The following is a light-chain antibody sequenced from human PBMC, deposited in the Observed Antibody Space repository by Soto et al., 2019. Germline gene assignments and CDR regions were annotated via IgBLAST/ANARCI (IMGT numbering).Light chain of an antibody. CDR3: SSYTSVTLVV. J-gene: IGLJ2*01. CDR2: GVT. V-gene: IGLV2-14*01. Sequence: QSALTQPASVSGSPGQSITISCTGTNSDIGVYNYVSWYRHHPGEATKLMIYGVTNRPSGVSTRFSGSKSGNTASLTISGLQEEDEAEYYCSSYTSVTLVVFGGGTKLNVL. CDR1: NSDIGVYNY.